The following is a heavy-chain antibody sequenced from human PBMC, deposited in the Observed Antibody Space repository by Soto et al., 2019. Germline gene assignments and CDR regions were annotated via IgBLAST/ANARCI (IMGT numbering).Heavy chain of an antibody. CDR2: TYQSGST. Sequence: QVQLQQWGAGLLKPAETLSLTCAVYGGSFSGYYWSWIRQPPGKGLEWIGETYQSGSTNYNPSLTYRLTTSDDKSKNQFAPKLRSVTAADTAVDFWARRAVPGYCSGGSCYSALFWYFNLWGRGTLVTVSS. D-gene: IGHD2-15*01. J-gene: IGHJ2*01. CDR3: ARRAVPGYCSGGSCYSALFWYFNL. CDR1: GGSFSGYY. V-gene: IGHV4-34*01.